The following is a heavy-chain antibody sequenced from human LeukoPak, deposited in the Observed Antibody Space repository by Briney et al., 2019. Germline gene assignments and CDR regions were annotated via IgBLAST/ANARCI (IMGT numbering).Heavy chain of an antibody. D-gene: IGHD3-10*01. CDR1: GYTFTGYY. Sequence: GASVKVSCKASGYTFTGYYMRWVRQAPGQGLEWMGWINPNSGGTNYAQKFQGRVTMTRDTSISTAYMELSRLRSDDTAVYYCARVPPRLTYYYGSGGGYWGQGTLVTVSS. CDR3: ARVPPRLTYYYGSGGGY. CDR2: INPNSGGT. J-gene: IGHJ4*02. V-gene: IGHV1-2*02.